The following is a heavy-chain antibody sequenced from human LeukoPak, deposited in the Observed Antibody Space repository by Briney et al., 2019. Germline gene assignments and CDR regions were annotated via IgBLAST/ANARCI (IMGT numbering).Heavy chain of an antibody. Sequence: SQTLSLTCTVSGGSISSYYWSWIRQPPGKVLYCIGSIYYSGSTNYNPSLKSRVTISVDTSKNQFSLKLSSVTAADTAVYYCARAREDYYYDSSGTPFDYWGQRTLVTVSS. CDR2: IYYSGST. D-gene: IGHD3-22*01. CDR3: ARAREDYYYDSSGTPFDY. CDR1: GGSISSYY. J-gene: IGHJ4*02. V-gene: IGHV4-59*01.